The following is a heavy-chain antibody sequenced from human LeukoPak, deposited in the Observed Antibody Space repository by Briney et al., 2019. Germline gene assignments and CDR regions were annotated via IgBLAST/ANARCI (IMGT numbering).Heavy chain of an antibody. CDR2: ISWNSGSI. Sequence: GGSLRLSCAASGFRFDEYATHWVRQAPGKGLEWVSGISWNSGSIDYADSVKGRFTIYRDNAKNSLYLQMNSLRAEDTALYYCAKDKAGSAFDYWGQGTLVTVSS. V-gene: IGHV3-9*01. D-gene: IGHD3-10*01. CDR3: AKDKAGSAFDY. CDR1: GFRFDEYA. J-gene: IGHJ4*02.